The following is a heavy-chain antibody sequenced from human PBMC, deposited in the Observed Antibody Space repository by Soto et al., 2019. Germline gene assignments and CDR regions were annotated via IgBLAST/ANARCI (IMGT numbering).Heavy chain of an antibody. D-gene: IGHD7-27*01. CDR3: AATGDQGYFDL. CDR1: GFTFSSYG. Sequence: QVQLVESGGGVVQPGRSLRLSCAASGFTFSSYGMHWVRQAPGKGLEWVAVIWYDGSNKYYADSVKGRFTISRDNSKNTLYLQMNSLRGEDTAVYYCAATGDQGYFDLWGRGTLVTVSS. V-gene: IGHV3-33*01. CDR2: IWYDGSNK. J-gene: IGHJ2*01.